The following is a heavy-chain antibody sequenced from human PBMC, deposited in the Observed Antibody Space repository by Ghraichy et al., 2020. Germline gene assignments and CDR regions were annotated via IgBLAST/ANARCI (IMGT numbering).Heavy chain of an antibody. D-gene: IGHD1-26*01. J-gene: IGHJ4*02. Sequence: SETLSLTCAVSGYSISSGYYWGWFRQPPGKGLEWIGSIYHSGSTYYNPSLESRVTISVDTSKNQFSLKLSSVTAADTAVYYCARDIGYYKSDYWGQGTLVTVSS. V-gene: IGHV4-38-2*02. CDR2: IYHSGST. CDR1: GYSISSGYY. CDR3: ARDIGYYKSDY.